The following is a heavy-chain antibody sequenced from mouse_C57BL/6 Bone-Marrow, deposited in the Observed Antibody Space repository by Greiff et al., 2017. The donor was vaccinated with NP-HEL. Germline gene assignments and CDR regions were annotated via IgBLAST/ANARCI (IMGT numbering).Heavy chain of an antibody. D-gene: IGHD2-5*01. CDR2: ISYDGSN. Sequence: EVKVEESGPGLVKPSQSLSLTCSVTGYSITSGYYWNWIRQFPGNKLEWMGYISYDGSNNYNPSLKNRISITRDTSKNQFFLKLNSVTTEDTATYYCAREDSNYVWFAYWGQGTLVTVSA. J-gene: IGHJ3*01. CDR1: GYSITSGYY. CDR3: AREDSNYVWFAY. V-gene: IGHV3-6*01.